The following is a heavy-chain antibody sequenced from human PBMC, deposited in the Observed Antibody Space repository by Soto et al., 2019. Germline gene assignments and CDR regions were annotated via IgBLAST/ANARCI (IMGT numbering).Heavy chain of an antibody. CDR3: AKDAQLSPFYDFWSGYYDYFQH. CDR2: IYPGDSDT. D-gene: IGHD3-3*01. Sequence: PGESLKISCKGSGYSFTSYWIGWVRQMPGKGLEWMGIIYPGDSDTRYSPSFQGQVTISADKSISTAYLQWSSLKASDTAMYYCAKDAQLSPFYDFWSGYYDYFQHWGQGTLVTVSS. CDR1: GYSFTSYW. J-gene: IGHJ1*01. V-gene: IGHV5-51*01.